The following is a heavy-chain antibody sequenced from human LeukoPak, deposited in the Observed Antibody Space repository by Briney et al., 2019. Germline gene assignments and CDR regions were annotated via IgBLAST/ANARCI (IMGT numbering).Heavy chain of an antibody. CDR2: INHGGST. Sequence: SETLSLTCAVYGGSFSGYYWSWIRQPPGKGLEWIGEINHGGSTNYNPSLKSRVTISVDTSKNQFSLKLSSVTAADTAVYYCARDDYWGQGTLVTVSS. V-gene: IGHV4-34*01. J-gene: IGHJ4*02. CDR1: GGSFSGYY. CDR3: ARDDY.